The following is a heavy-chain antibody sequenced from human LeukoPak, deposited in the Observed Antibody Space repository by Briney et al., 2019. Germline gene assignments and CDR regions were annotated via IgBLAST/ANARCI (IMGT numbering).Heavy chain of an antibody. V-gene: IGHV3-23*01. Sequence: PGGSLRLSCAASGFTFSSYAMSWVRQAPGKGLEWVSAISGSGGSTYYADSVKGRFTISRDNSKNTLYLQMNCQRAEDTAVYYCAKGHYYDPDNWFDPWGQGTLVTVSS. CDR2: ISGSGGST. CDR3: AKGHYYDPDNWFDP. J-gene: IGHJ5*02. CDR1: GFTFSSYA. D-gene: IGHD3-22*01.